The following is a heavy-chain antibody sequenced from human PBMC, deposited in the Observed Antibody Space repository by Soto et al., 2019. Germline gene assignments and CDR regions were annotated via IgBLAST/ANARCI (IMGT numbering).Heavy chain of an antibody. D-gene: IGHD2-2*01. CDR2: IIPIFGTA. J-gene: IGHJ4*02. V-gene: IGHV1-69*13. CDR3: AVGRGYQLLKSPFDY. CDR1: GGTFRSYA. Sequence: SVKVSCKASGGTFRSYAISWVRQAPGQGLEWMGGIIPIFGTANYAQKFQGRVTITADESTSTAYMELSSLRSEDTAVYYCAVGRGYQLLKSPFDYWGQGTLVTVSS.